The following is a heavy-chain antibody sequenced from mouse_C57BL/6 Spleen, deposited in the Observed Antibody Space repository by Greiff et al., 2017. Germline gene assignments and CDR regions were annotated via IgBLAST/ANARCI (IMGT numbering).Heavy chain of an antibody. D-gene: IGHD1-1*01. V-gene: IGHV1-22*01. CDR3: ARNYYCGSPGAMDY. CDR1: GYTFTDYN. J-gene: IGHJ4*01. Sequence: VQLKQSGPELVKPGASVKMSCKASGYTFTDYNMHWVKQSHGKSLEWIGYINPNNGGTSYNQKFKGKATLTVNKSSSTAYMELRSLTSEDSAVYYCARNYYCGSPGAMDYWGQGTSVTVSS. CDR2: INPNNGGT.